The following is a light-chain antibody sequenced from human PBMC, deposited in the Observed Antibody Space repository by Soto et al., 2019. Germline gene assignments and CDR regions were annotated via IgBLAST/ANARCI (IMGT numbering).Light chain of an antibody. CDR2: GAS. J-gene: IGKJ1*01. V-gene: IGKV3-15*01. Sequence: EIVMTQSPATLSVSPGERATLSCRASQSVSGDLAWYQQKHGQAPRLLIYGASTRATGIPGRFSGSGSWIEFTLTLSTLKSEDFAVYYCQQYIKWRLTSGIGTTVDIK. CDR1: QSVSGD. CDR3: QQYIKWRLT.